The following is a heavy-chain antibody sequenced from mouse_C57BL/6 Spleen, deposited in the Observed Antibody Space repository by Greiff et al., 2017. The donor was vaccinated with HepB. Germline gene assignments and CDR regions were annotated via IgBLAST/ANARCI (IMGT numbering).Heavy chain of an antibody. CDR1: GFTFSDYG. CDR3: VPYYGSSYGYFDV. V-gene: IGHV5-17*01. J-gene: IGHJ1*03. D-gene: IGHD1-1*01. Sequence: EVKLVESGGGLVKPGGSLKLSCAASGFTFSDYGMHWVRQAPEKGLEWVAYISSGSSTIYYADTVKGRFTISRDNAKNTLFLQMTSLRSEDTAMYYCVPYYGSSYGYFDVWGTGTTVTVSS. CDR2: ISSGSSTI.